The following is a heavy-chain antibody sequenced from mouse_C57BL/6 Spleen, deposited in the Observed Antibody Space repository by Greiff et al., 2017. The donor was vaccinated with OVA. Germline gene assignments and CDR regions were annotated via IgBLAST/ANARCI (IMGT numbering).Heavy chain of an antibody. J-gene: IGHJ1*03. CDR1: GFTFSAYY. V-gene: IGHV5-16*01. CDR2: INYDGSST. D-gene: IGHD1-1*01. Sequence: EVQLQQSEGGLVQPGSSMKLSCTASGFTFSAYYMAWVRQVPEQGLEWVANINYDGSSTYYLDSLKSRFIISRDNAKNILYLQMSSLKSEDTATYYGARDGIYYYGSSWYFDGWGTGTTVTAAS. CDR3: ARDGIYYYGSSWYFDG.